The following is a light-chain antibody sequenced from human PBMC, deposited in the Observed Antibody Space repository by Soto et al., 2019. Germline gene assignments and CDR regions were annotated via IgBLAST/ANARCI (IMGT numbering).Light chain of an antibody. V-gene: IGKV3-15*01. CDR1: QSINSD. J-gene: IGKJ1*01. CDR3: QQYKDWHPKMA. CDR2: GAS. Sequence: DIVVTQSPATLSVSPGERATLSCRASQSINSDLAWYQQRPGQAPRLLIYGASTRATGIPGRFRGSGSGTDFRLTISSMQSEDSATYSCQQYKDWHPKMAFGQGTNVEVK.